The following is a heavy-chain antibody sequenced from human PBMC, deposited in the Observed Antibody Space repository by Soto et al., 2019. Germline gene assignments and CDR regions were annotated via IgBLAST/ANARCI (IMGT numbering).Heavy chain of an antibody. D-gene: IGHD5-18*01. CDR2: IYYSGST. CDR1: GGSISSYY. V-gene: IGHV4-59*01. Sequence: ASETLSLTCTVSGGSISSYYWSWIRQPPGKGLEWIGYIYYSGSTNYNPSLKSRVTIPVDTSKNQFSLKLSSVTAADTAVYYCARGGYSYVKVYYYYMDVWGKGTTVTVSS. CDR3: ARGGYSYVKVYYYYMDV. J-gene: IGHJ6*03.